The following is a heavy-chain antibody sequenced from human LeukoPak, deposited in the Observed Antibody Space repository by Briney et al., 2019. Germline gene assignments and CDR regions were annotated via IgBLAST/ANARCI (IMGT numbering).Heavy chain of an antibody. CDR1: GFTFSSYS. V-gene: IGHV3-21*01. Sequence: AGGSLRLSCAASGFTFSSYSMNWVRQAPGKGLEWVSSISSSSSYIYYADSVKGRFTISRDNSKNTLYLQMNSLRAEDTAVYYCAKDRPPYYYDSSGYYPDYWGQGTLVTVSS. CDR2: ISSSSSYI. CDR3: AKDRPPYYYDSSGYYPDY. D-gene: IGHD3-22*01. J-gene: IGHJ4*02.